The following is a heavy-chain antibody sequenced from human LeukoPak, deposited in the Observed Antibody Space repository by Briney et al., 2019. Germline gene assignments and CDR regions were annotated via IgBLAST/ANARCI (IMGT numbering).Heavy chain of an antibody. CDR3: ARAYCSSTSCFDFDY. D-gene: IGHD2-2*01. CDR2: INPNSGGT. J-gene: IGHJ4*02. CDR1: GYTFTGYY. Sequence: GASVKVSCKASGYTFTGYYMHWVRQAPGQGLEWMGWINPNSGGTNYAQKFQGRVTMTRDTSISTAYMELSRLRSDDTAVYYCARAYCSSTSCFDFDYWGQRTLVTVSS. V-gene: IGHV1-2*02.